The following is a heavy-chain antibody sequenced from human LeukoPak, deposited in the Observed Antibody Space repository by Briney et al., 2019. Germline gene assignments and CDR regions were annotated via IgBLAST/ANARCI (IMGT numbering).Heavy chain of an antibody. V-gene: IGHV4-38-2*02. D-gene: IGHD3-10*01. CDR2: IYHSGST. CDR1: GYSISSGYF. Sequence: SETLSLTCSVSGYSISSGYFWGWIRQPPGKGLEWIGSIYHSGSTYYNPSLKSRVAISVDTSKNQFSLRLSSVTAADTAVYYCARGGMARGVNVWFDPWGQGTLVTVSS. J-gene: IGHJ5*02. CDR3: ARGGMARGVNVWFDP.